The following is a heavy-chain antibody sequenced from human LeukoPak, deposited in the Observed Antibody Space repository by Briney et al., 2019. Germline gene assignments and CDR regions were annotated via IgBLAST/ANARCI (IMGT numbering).Heavy chain of an antibody. CDR2: ISSSSSYI. D-gene: IGHD1-26*01. J-gene: IGHJ6*02. CDR3: ARDGSQGERVGTTNPGGYYGMDV. V-gene: IGHV3-21*04. Sequence: MPGGSLRLSCAASGFTFSSYSMNWVRQAPGKGLEWVSSISSSSSYIYYADSVKGRFTISRDNAKNSLYLQMNSLRAEDTALYHCARDGSQGERVGTTNPGGYYGMDVWGQGTTVTVSS. CDR1: GFTFSSYS.